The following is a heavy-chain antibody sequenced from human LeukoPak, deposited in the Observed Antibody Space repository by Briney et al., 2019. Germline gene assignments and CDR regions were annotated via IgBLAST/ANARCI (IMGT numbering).Heavy chain of an antibody. J-gene: IGHJ4*02. Sequence: GGSLRLSCAASGFTFSNYWRHWVRQVPGKGLVWVSRINTDGSSTSYAESVKGRFTISRDNAKNTLYLQMNSLRAEDTAVYYCTKVLGITIFSYFDYWGQGTLVTVSS. D-gene: IGHD3-9*01. CDR1: GFTFSNYW. V-gene: IGHV3-74*01. CDR3: TKVLGITIFSYFDY. CDR2: INTDGSST.